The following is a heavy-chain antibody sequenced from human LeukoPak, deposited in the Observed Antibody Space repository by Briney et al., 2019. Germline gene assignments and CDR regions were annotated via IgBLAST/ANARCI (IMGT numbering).Heavy chain of an antibody. Sequence: SETLSLTCTVSGGSISSSSYYWGWIRQPPGKGLEWIGSIYYSGSTYYNPSLKSRVTISVDTSKNQFSLKLSSVTAADTAVYYCARHESTGDIDYWGQGTLVTVSS. CDR1: GGSISSSSYY. J-gene: IGHJ4*02. D-gene: IGHD1-1*01. CDR3: ARHESTGDIDY. CDR2: IYYSGST. V-gene: IGHV4-39*01.